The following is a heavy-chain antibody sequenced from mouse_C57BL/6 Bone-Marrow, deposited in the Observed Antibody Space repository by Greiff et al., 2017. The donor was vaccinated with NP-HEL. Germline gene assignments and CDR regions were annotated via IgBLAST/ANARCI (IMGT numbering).Heavy chain of an antibody. J-gene: IGHJ4*01. CDR1: GYTFTSYW. V-gene: IGHV1-69*01. Sequence: QVQLQQPGAELVMPGASVKLSCKASGYTFTSYWMHWVKQRPGQGLEWIGEIDPSDSYTNYNQKFKGKSTLTVDKSSSTAYMQLSSLTSEDSSVYYCARDEVYDYGNYYAMDYWGQGTSVTGSS. CDR2: IDPSDSYT. D-gene: IGHD2-4*01. CDR3: ARDEVYDYGNYYAMDY.